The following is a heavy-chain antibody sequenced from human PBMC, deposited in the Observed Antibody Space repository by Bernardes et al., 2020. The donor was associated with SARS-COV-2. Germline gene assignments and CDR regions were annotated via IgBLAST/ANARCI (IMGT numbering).Heavy chain of an antibody. CDR3: ARVGYSSGWYYYYGMDV. J-gene: IGHJ6*04. D-gene: IGHD6-19*01. V-gene: IGHV1-69*13. CDR1: GGTFSSYA. CDR2: IIPIFGTA. Sequence: SVKVSCKASGGTFSSYAISWVRQAPGQGLEWMGRIIPIFGTANYAQNFQGRVTITADESTSTAYMELSSLRSEDTAVYYCARVGYSSGWYYYYGMDVWGEGTTVTVSS.